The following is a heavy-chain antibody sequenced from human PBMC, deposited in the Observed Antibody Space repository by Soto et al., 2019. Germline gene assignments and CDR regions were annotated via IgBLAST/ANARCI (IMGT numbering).Heavy chain of an antibody. Sequence: QVQLVESGGGVVQPGRSLRLSCAASGFTFSRNGMHWVRQAPGKGLEWVAVISYDGSNKYYAASVKGRFTISRDNSKNTLYLQMSSLRGDDTAVYYCAKSRAYDFWSGYDYWGQGTLVTVSS. CDR3: AKSRAYDFWSGYDY. J-gene: IGHJ4*02. CDR2: ISYDGSNK. CDR1: GFTFSRNG. V-gene: IGHV3-30*18. D-gene: IGHD3-3*01.